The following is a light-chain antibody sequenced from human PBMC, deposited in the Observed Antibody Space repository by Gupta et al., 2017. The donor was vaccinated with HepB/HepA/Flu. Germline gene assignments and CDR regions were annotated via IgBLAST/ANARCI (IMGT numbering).Light chain of an antibody. J-gene: IGKJ1*01. Sequence: DVVMTQSPLSLPVTPGEPASISCRSSQSLLHTNGNNYLEWYLQRPGQSPQLLIYLASNRASGVPDRFSGSGSGTDFTLKISRVEAEDVGVYYCRQDLQMWTFGQGTKVEIK. V-gene: IGKV2-28*01. CDR2: LAS. CDR3: RQDLQMWT. CDR1: QSLLHTNGNNY.